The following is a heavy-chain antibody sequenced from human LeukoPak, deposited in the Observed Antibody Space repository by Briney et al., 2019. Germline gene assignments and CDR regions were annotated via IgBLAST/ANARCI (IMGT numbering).Heavy chain of an antibody. CDR3: VRDNGGEHL. Sequence: GGSLRLSCAASGYTFGSYWMYWVRQAPGKGLVWVSRINNDGSSTIYADSVKGRFTISRDDAKNTLYLRMNSLRDDDTAVYYCVRDNGGEHLWGQGTLVTVSS. V-gene: IGHV3-74*01. D-gene: IGHD3-16*01. CDR2: INNDGSST. J-gene: IGHJ4*02. CDR1: GYTFGSYW.